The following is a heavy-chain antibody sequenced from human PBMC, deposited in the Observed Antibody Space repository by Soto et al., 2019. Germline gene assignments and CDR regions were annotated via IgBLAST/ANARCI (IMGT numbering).Heavy chain of an antibody. D-gene: IGHD3-3*01. CDR3: AKDVLRFLEWLAFYGMDV. J-gene: IGHJ6*02. V-gene: IGHV3-48*01. CDR1: GFTFSSND. Sequence: PGGSLRLSCAAAGFTFSSNDMNWVRQAPGKGLEWVSYISSSSSPIYYADSVKGRFTISRDNSKNTLYLQMNSLRAEDTAVYYCAKDVLRFLEWLAFYGMDVWGQGTTVTVSS. CDR2: ISSSSSPI.